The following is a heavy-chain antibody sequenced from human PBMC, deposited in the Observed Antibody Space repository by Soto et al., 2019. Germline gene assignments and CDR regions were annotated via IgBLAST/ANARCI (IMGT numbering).Heavy chain of an antibody. CDR2: IYSGGST. J-gene: IGHJ4*02. CDR3: ATYTSLDY. D-gene: IGHD2-2*02. CDR1: GFTVSNNY. Sequence: GGSLRLSCAASGFTVSNNYMSWVRQAPGKGLEWVSLIYSGGSTFYADSVKGRFTISRDNSKNTLFLQMNSLRAEDTAVYFCATYTSLDYWGQGTLVTV. V-gene: IGHV3-53*01.